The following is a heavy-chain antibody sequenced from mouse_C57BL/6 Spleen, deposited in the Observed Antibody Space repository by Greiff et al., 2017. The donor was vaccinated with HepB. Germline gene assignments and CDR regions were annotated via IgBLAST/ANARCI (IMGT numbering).Heavy chain of an antibody. CDR1: GYAFSSYW. CDR3: ARKRDFPGHFDY. V-gene: IGHV1-80*01. J-gene: IGHJ2*01. CDR2: IYPGDGDT. D-gene: IGHD3-3*01. Sequence: QVQLKESGAELVKPGASVKISCKASGYAFSSYWMNWVKQRPGKGLEWIGQIYPGDGDTNYNGKFKGKATLTADKSSSTAYMQLSSLTSEDSAVYFGARKRDFPGHFDYWGQGTTLTVSS.